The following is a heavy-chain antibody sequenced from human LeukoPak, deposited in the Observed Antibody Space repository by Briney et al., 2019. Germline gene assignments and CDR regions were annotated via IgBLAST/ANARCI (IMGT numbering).Heavy chain of an antibody. CDR1: GGSISSYY. V-gene: IGHV4-4*07. D-gene: IGHD2-2*03. J-gene: IGHJ5*02. Sequence: SETLSLTCTVSGGSISSYYWSWIRQPAGKGLEWIGRIYTSGSTNYNPSLKSRVTISVDTSKNQFSLKLSSVTAADTAVYYCARGQKFGYCSSTSCYSRGNWFDPWGQGTLVTVSS. CDR2: IYTSGST. CDR3: ARGQKFGYCSSTSCYSRGNWFDP.